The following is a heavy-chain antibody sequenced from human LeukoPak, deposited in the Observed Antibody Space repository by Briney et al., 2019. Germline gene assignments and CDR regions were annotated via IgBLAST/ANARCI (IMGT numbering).Heavy chain of an antibody. CDR2: IKTDGIST. CDR1: GFSFVTYY. J-gene: IGHJ4*02. Sequence: GGSLRLSCAASGFSFVTYYMYWVRQAPEKGLVWVARIKTDGISTAYADSVKGRFTISRDNAKNTLYLQMNSLRAEDTAVYYCVAYNWKYPDYWGQGTLVTVSS. D-gene: IGHD1-7*01. CDR3: VAYNWKYPDY. V-gene: IGHV3-74*01.